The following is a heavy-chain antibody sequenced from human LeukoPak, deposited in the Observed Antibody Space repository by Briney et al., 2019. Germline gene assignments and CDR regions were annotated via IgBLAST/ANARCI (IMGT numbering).Heavy chain of an antibody. J-gene: IGHJ4*02. CDR2: THDSGNS. CDR3: ARDRSAAPADY. V-gene: IGHV4-61*10. D-gene: IGHD6-13*01. CDR1: GGSISSGSYY. Sequence: SQTLSLTCTVSGGSISSGSYYWSWIRQPAGKGLEWIGYTHDSGNSNYNPSLRSRVTISIDTSKNQFSLKLTSVTAADTAVYYCARDRSAAPADYWGQGTLVTVSS.